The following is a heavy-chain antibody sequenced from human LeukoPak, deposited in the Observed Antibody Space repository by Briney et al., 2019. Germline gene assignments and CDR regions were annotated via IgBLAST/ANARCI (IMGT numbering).Heavy chain of an antibody. CDR2: ISGSGGTT. V-gene: IGHV3-23*01. Sequence: GGSLRLSCAASGSTFSSYNMNWVRQAPGKGLEWVSVISGSGGTTYYADSVQGRFTISRDNSKNTLYLQMDSLRAEDTAIYYCAKADYGDWDGWDCWGQGTLVTVSS. CDR1: GSTFSSYN. D-gene: IGHD4-17*01. J-gene: IGHJ4*02. CDR3: AKADYGDWDGWDC.